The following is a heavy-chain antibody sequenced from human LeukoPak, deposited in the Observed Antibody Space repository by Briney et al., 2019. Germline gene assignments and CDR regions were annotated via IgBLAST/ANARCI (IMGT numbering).Heavy chain of an antibody. D-gene: IGHD3-10*01. V-gene: IGHV1-69*13. CDR3: AGEITMVRGVIPNWFDP. CDR2: IIPIFRTA. CDR1: GGTFSSYA. Sequence: SVKVSCKASGGTFSSYAISWVRQAPGHGLEWMGGIIPIFRTANYAQKFQGRVTITADESTSTAYMELSSLRSEDTAVYYCAGEITMVRGVIPNWFDPWGQGTLVTVSS. J-gene: IGHJ5*02.